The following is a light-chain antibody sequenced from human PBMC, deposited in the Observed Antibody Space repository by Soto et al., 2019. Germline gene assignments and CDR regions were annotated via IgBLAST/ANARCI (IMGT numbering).Light chain of an antibody. CDR2: GAS. V-gene: IGKV3D-15*01. CDR1: QSVSSN. Sequence: EIVMTQSPATLSVSQGERVTLSCRASQSVSSNLGWYQQKPGQAPRLLIFGASTRATGIPARFSGSGSGTEFTLTISSLQSEDFAVYYCQQYNNWPRTFGQGTKVDIK. J-gene: IGKJ1*01. CDR3: QQYNNWPRT.